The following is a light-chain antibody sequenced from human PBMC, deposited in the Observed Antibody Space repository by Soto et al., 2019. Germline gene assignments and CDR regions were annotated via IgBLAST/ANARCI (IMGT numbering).Light chain of an antibody. J-gene: IGLJ1*01. Sequence: AGYDVHWYQQLPGTAPKLLISGNTNRPSGVPDRFSGSKSGTSASLAITGLQAEDEADYYCQSYDSSLSAVFXTGTKVTVL. CDR2: GNT. CDR3: QSYDSSLSAV. CDR1: AGYD. V-gene: IGLV1-40*01.